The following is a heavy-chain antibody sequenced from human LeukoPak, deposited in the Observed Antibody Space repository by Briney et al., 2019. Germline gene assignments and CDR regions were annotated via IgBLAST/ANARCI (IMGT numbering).Heavy chain of an antibody. D-gene: IGHD6-13*01. CDR1: GFTFSSYS. V-gene: IGHV3-74*01. CDR2: INTDGSST. J-gene: IGHJ4*02. CDR3: ARVSSSSWWALDY. Sequence: GGSLRLSCAASGFTFSSYSMNWVRQAPGKGLVWVSRINTDGSSTSYADSVKGRFTISRDNAKNTLYLQMNSLRAEDTAVYYCARVSSSSWWALDYWGQGTLITVSS.